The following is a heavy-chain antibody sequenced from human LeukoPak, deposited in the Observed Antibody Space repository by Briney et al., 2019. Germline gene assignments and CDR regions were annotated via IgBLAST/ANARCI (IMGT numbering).Heavy chain of an antibody. CDR3: ARVNVEMATIGSYYFDY. J-gene: IGHJ4*02. CDR2: IIPIFGTA. CDR1: GYTFTSYA. Sequence: ASVKVSCKASGYTFTSYAMHWVRQAPGQGLEWMGGIIPIFGTANYAQKFQGRVTITADESTSTAYMELSSLRSEDTAVYYCARVNVEMATIGSYYFDYWGQGTLVTVSS. D-gene: IGHD5-24*01. V-gene: IGHV1-69*13.